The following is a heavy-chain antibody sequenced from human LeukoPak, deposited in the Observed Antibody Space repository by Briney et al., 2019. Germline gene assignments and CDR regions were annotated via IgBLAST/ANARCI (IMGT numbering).Heavy chain of an antibody. J-gene: IGHJ4*02. Sequence: PSETLSLTCAVYGGSFSGYYWSWIRQPPGKGLEWIGEINHSGSTNYNPSLKSRVTISVDTSKNQFSLKLSSVTAADTAVYYCAREVLTYDFWSGYYSPERKYYFDYWGQGTLVTVSS. CDR3: AREVLTYDFWSGYYSPERKYYFDY. CDR1: GGSFSGYY. V-gene: IGHV4-34*01. D-gene: IGHD3-3*01. CDR2: INHSGST.